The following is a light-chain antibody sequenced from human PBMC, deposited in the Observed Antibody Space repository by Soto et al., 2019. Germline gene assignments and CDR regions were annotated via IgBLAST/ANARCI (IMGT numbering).Light chain of an antibody. CDR1: QSISSW. CDR2: DAS. CDR3: QQYNSYSRT. V-gene: IGKV1-5*01. J-gene: IGKJ1*01. Sequence: DIQMTQSPSTLSASVGDRVTITCRASQSISSWLAWYQQKPGKAPKLLIYDASSLESGVPSRFSGSGSGTEFTLTSSSLQPDDFESYYCQQYNSYSRTFGQGTKVEIK.